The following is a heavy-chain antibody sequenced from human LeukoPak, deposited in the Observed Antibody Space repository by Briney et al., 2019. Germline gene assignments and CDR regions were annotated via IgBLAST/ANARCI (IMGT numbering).Heavy chain of an antibody. Sequence: GGSLRLSCAASGFTVSTKYMNWVRQAPGKGLEWVSSINWNGSITPYADSVRGRFTISRDNDKNSLYLQMKSLKVEDTALYYCTRDETGIDYWGQGTRVTVSS. CDR2: INWNGSIT. CDR1: GFTVSTKY. V-gene: IGHV3-20*04. CDR3: TRDETGIDY. D-gene: IGHD1-1*01. J-gene: IGHJ4*02.